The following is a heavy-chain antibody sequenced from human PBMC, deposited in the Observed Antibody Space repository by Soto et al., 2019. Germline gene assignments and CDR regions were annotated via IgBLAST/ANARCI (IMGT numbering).Heavy chain of an antibody. CDR1: GFTFSSYA. J-gene: IGHJ4*02. D-gene: IGHD2-8*01. Sequence: PWGSLRLSCAASGFTFSSYALSWVRQAPGKGLEWVSAISDSGGSTYYADSVKGRFTISRDNSKNTLYLQMNSLRAEDTAVYFCAKGDCTNGVCYWGRFDYWGQGTPVTVSS. CDR3: AKGDCTNGVCYWGRFDY. CDR2: ISDSGGST. V-gene: IGHV3-23*01.